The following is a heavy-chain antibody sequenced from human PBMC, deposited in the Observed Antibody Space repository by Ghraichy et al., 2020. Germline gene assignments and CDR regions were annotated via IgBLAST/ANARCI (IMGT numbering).Heavy chain of an antibody. J-gene: IGHJ5*02. CDR3: AREGPDYDILTGYYSWFDP. V-gene: IGHV4-34*01. CDR1: GGSFSGYY. Sequence: SETLSLPCAVYGGSFSGYYWSWIRQPPGKGLEWIGEINHSGSTNYNPSLKSRVTISVDTSKNQFSLKLSSVTAADTAVYYCAREGPDYDILTGYYSWFDPWGQGTLVTVSS. D-gene: IGHD3-9*01. CDR2: INHSGST.